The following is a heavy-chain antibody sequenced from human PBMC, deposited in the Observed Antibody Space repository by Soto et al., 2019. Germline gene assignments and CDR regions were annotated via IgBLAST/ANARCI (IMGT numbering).Heavy chain of an antibody. CDR2: ISYDGSNK. V-gene: IGHV3-30-3*01. D-gene: IGHD3-10*01. CDR1: GFTFSSYA. CDR3: ARILDYYGSGSYYMRRYYGMDV. J-gene: IGHJ6*02. Sequence: PGGSLRLSCAASGFTFSSYAMHWVRQAPGKGLEWVAVISYDGSNKYYADSVKGRFTISRDNSKNTLYLQMNSLRSEDTAVYYCARILDYYGSGSYYMRRYYGMDVWGQGTTVTVSS.